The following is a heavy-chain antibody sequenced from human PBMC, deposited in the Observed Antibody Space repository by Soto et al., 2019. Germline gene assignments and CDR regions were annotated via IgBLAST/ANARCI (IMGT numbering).Heavy chain of an antibody. CDR2: ITRSGRDI. J-gene: IGHJ3*02. CDR1: GFRFSDYD. Sequence: GGSLRLSCEGSGFRFSDYDMAWIRQAPWKGLEWVSSITRSGRDIYYADSVKGRFTVSRDNAKNSLYLQMNSLRAEDTAVYYCARDGVRGVTVFDIWRHGTMVTVSS. D-gene: IGHD3-10*01. V-gene: IGHV3-11*01. CDR3: ARDGVRGVTVFDI.